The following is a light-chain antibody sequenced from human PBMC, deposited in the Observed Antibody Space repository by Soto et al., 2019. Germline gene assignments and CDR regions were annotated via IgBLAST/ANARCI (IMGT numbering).Light chain of an antibody. CDR1: QDIRND. V-gene: IGKV1-6*01. Sequence: AIQMTQSPSSLSASVGDRVTIACRASQDIRNDLGWYQQKPGTAPKLLIYAASNLQSGVPSRFSGSGSGTDFTLIISSLQPEDFATYYCAQDYIFPRTFGQGTKVDIK. CDR2: AAS. CDR3: AQDYIFPRT. J-gene: IGKJ1*01.